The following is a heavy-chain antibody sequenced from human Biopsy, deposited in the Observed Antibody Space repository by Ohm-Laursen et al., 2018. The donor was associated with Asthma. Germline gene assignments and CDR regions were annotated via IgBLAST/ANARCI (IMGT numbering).Heavy chain of an antibody. D-gene: IGHD4-11*01. CDR3: ARGSDSSLSYPDAFDI. Sequence: TLSLTCTVSGGSITSFYWSWIRQPPGRGLEWIGYIYFSGNTNYNPSLKRRVTISIDTSKNHFSLKLTSVTAADTAVYYCARGSDSSLSYPDAFDIWGQGTMVTVSS. J-gene: IGHJ3*02. CDR1: GGSITSFY. V-gene: IGHV4-59*01. CDR2: IYFSGNT.